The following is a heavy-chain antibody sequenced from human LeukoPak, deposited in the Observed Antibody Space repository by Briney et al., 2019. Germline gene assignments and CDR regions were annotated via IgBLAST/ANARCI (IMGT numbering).Heavy chain of an antibody. Sequence: REASVKVSCKASGYTSTSYGISWVRQAPGQGLEWMGWISAYNGNTNYAQKLQGRVTMTTDTSTSTAYMELRSLRSDDTAVYYCAREFLLDSSGIFDPWGQGTLVTVSS. J-gene: IGHJ5*02. D-gene: IGHD6-19*01. CDR2: ISAYNGNT. CDR1: GYTSTSYG. V-gene: IGHV1-18*04. CDR3: AREFLLDSSGIFDP.